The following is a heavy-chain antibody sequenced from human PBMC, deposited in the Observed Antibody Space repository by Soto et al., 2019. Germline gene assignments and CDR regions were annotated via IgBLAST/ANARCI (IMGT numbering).Heavy chain of an antibody. J-gene: IGHJ4*02. CDR1: GGSISSSSYY. Sequence: SETLSLTCTVSGGSISSSSYYWGWIRQPPGKGLEWIGSIYYSGSTYYNPSLKSRVTISVDTSKNQFSLKLSSVTAADTAVYYCAVHYYGSGSPDYWGQGTLVT. V-gene: IGHV4-39*01. D-gene: IGHD3-10*01. CDR2: IYYSGST. CDR3: AVHYYGSGSPDY.